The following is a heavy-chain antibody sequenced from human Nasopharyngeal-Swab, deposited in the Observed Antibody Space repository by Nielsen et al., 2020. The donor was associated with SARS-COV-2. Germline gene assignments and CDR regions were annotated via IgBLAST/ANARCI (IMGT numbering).Heavy chain of an antibody. J-gene: IGHJ4*01. D-gene: IGHD1-26*01. CDR1: GFTVSSTY. Sequence: GESLKISCAVSGFTVSSTYMSWVRQAPGKGLEWVSVTEIGGTTHYADSVKGRFTISRDNSKNTVYLQMNSLRAEDTAIYYCAKYFGSGAYQAFCDYWGHGTLVTVSS. V-gene: IGHV3-53*01. CDR2: TEIGGTT. CDR3: AKYFGSGAYQAFCDY.